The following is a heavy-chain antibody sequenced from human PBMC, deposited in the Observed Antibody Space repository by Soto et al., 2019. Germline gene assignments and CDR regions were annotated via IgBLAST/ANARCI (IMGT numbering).Heavy chain of an antibody. D-gene: IGHD5-18*01. Sequence: EVQLVESGGGLVQPGGSLKLSCAASGFTFSDSAMHWVRQASGKGLEWVGRIRSKVNTYATAYAASVKGRFTISRDDSMNTAYLQMNGLKTEDTAVYDCTSRRDWTAMDPLDYWGQGTLVTVSS. CDR1: GFTFSDSA. CDR3: TSRRDWTAMDPLDY. J-gene: IGHJ4*02. V-gene: IGHV3-73*02. CDR2: IRSKVNTYAT.